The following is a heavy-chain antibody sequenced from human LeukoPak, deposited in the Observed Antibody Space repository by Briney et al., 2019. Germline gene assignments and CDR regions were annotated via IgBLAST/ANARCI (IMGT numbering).Heavy chain of an antibody. CDR2: ISYDGSNK. Sequence: SGGSLRLSCAASGFTFSSYAMHWVRQAPGKGLEWVAVISYDGSNKYYADSVKGRFTISRDNSKNTLYLQMNSLRAEDTAVYYCARDRAEVFDYWGQGTLVTVSS. D-gene: IGHD6-13*01. CDR3: ARDRAEVFDY. CDR1: GFTFSSYA. J-gene: IGHJ4*02. V-gene: IGHV3-30-3*01.